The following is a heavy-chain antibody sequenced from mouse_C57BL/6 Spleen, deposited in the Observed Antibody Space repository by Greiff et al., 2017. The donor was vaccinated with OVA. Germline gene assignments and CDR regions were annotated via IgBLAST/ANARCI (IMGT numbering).Heavy chain of an antibody. Sequence: QVQLKQSGPELVKPGASVKISCKASGYAFSSSWMNWVQQRPGKGLEWIGRIYPGDGDTNYNGKIKGKATMTADKASSTVYMQLSILTSEDSAVYFCARGRDGYYGFDDWGQGTTLTVSS. V-gene: IGHV1-82*01. CDR1: GYAFSSSW. D-gene: IGHD2-3*01. J-gene: IGHJ2*01. CDR2: IYPGDGDT. CDR3: ARGRDGYYGFDD.